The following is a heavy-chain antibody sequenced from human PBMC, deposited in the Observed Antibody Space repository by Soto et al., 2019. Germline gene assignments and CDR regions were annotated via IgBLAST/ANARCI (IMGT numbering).Heavy chain of an antibody. CDR3: AKVSDYYGSGSYYYYGMDV. D-gene: IGHD3-10*01. CDR1: GFTFSSYG. CDR2: ISYDGSNK. Sequence: GGSLRLSCAASGFTFSSYGMHWVRQAPGKGLEWVAVISYDGSNKYYADSVKGRFTISRDNSKNTLYLQMKSLRAEDTAVYYCAKVSDYYGSGSYYYYGMDVWGQGTTVTVSS. V-gene: IGHV3-30*18. J-gene: IGHJ6*02.